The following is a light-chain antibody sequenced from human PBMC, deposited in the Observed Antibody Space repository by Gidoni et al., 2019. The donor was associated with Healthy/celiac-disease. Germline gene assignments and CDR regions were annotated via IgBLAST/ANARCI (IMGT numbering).Light chain of an antibody. V-gene: IGKV3-15*01. J-gene: IGKJ1*01. CDR2: CAS. Sequence: EIVMTQSPATLSVSPGERATLSCRASQSVSSNLAWYQQKPGQAPRLLIYCASTRATGIPARFSGSGSGTDFTLTISSLQSEDFAVYYCQQYNNWPGTFGQGTKVEIK. CDR3: QQYNNWPGT. CDR1: QSVSSN.